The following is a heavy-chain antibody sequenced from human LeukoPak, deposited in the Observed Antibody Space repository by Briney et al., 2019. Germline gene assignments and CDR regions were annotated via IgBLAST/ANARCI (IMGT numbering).Heavy chain of an antibody. CDR3: ARAGPTDGGTIMDV. V-gene: IGHV4-59*01. CDR1: GGSISSYY. D-gene: IGHD2-15*01. Sequence: PSETLSLTCTVSGGSISSYYWSWIRQPPGKGLEWIGFIYFTGSTNYCPSLKSRVTVSVDTSKNQLSLKLSAVTAADTAVYYCARAGPTDGGTIMDVWGQGTTVTVSS. J-gene: IGHJ6*02. CDR2: IYFTGST.